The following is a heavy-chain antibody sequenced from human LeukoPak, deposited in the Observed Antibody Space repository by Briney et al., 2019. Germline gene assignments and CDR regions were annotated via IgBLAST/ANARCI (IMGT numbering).Heavy chain of an antibody. D-gene: IGHD2-2*01. CDR3: ARVEGFYCSSSSCPLDH. J-gene: IGHJ4*02. CDR1: GGSISSSNW. Sequence: SETLSLTCVVSGGSISSSNWWSWVRQPPGKGLEWIGEIYHSGSTNYNPSLKSRVTISVDTSKNQFSLKLSSVTAADTAVYYCARVEGFYCSSSSCPLDHWGREPWSPSPQ. V-gene: IGHV4-4*02. CDR2: IYHSGST.